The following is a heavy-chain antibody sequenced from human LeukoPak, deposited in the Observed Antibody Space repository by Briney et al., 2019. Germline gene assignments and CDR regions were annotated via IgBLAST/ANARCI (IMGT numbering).Heavy chain of an antibody. CDR1: GFTFSSYA. V-gene: IGHV3-23*01. CDR3: AKESGYHDSSGYLNDAFDI. CDR2: ISGSGGST. Sequence: HPGGSLRLSCAASGFTFSSYAMSWVRQAPGKGLEWVSAISGSGGSTYYADSVKGRFTISRDNSKNTLYLQMNSLRAEDTAVYYCAKESGYHDSSGYLNDAFDIWGQGTMVTVSS. D-gene: IGHD3-22*01. J-gene: IGHJ3*02.